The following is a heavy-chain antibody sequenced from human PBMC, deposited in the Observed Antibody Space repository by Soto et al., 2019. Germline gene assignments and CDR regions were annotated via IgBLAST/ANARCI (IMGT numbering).Heavy chain of an antibody. V-gene: IGHV1-18*01. CDR1: GYTFTSYG. CDR2: ISAYNGNT. Sequence: ASVKVSCKASGYTFTSYGISWVRQAPGQGLEWVGWISAYNGNTNYAQKLQGRVTMTTDTSTSTAYMELRSLRSDDTAVYYCARDDKGRQDYFLYSSSWYDYWGQGTLVTVSS. D-gene: IGHD6-13*01. J-gene: IGHJ4*02. CDR3: ARDDKGRQDYFLYSSSWYDY.